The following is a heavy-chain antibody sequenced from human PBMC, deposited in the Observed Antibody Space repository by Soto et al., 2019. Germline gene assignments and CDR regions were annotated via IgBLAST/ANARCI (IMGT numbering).Heavy chain of an antibody. CDR1: GYSFTAYG. J-gene: IGHJ6*02. CDR3: ARDAPPPELRFLEWHNYDYNGMDV. V-gene: IGHV1-18*01. D-gene: IGHD3-3*01. Sequence: QVQVVQSGDEVKETGASVRVSCKTSGYSFTAYGISWVRQAPGQGLEWMGWISCYNGKTKYAQKVQGRVTMTTDTSTSIAYMEVRSLRSDDKSIYYCARDAPPPELRFLEWHNYDYNGMDVWGQGTTVTVSS. CDR2: ISCYNGKT.